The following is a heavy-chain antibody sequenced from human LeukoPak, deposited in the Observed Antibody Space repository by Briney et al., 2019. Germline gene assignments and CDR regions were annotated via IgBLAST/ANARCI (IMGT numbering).Heavy chain of an antibody. Sequence: SETLSLTCTVSGDSISSGGHYWGWVRQTPGKRLEWIGNIYFSGETSFNPSLKSRLTMSVDTSKNQLFLNLDSVTAADTAVYYCVRDSGFWLYWGQGTLVTVSS. CDR1: GDSISSGGHY. CDR2: IYFSGET. D-gene: IGHD3-22*01. V-gene: IGHV4-39*07. CDR3: VRDSGFWLY. J-gene: IGHJ4*02.